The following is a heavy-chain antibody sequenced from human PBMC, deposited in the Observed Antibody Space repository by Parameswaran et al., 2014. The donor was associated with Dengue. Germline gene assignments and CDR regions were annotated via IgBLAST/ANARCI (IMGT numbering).Heavy chain of an antibody. V-gene: IGHV2-26*01. D-gene: IGHD6-19*01. CDR3: ARPSSGWEDAFDI. Sequence: WIRQPQGRPWSGLHTFFSNDEKSYSTSLKSRLTISKDTSKSQVVLTMTNMDPVDTATYYCARPSSGWEDAFDIWGQGTMVTVSS. CDR2: FFSNDEK. J-gene: IGHJ3*02.